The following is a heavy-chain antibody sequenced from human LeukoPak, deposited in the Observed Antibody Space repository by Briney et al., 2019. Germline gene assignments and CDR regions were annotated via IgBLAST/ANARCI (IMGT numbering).Heavy chain of an antibody. J-gene: IGHJ4*02. CDR3: ANHLACGRTSCPPFDY. D-gene: IGHD2-2*01. Sequence: GGSLRLSCAASGFTFSDYSMSWIRQAPGKGLEWVSSISDDSNWIYNADSVEGRFTISRDNAKNSLYLQMNSLRAEDTAVYDCANHLACGRTSCPPFDYWGQGTLVTISS. V-gene: IGHV3-11*06. CDR2: ISDDSNWI. CDR1: GFTFSDYS.